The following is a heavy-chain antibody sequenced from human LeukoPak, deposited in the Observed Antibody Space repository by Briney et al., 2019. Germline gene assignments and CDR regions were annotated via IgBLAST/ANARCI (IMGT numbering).Heavy chain of an antibody. J-gene: IGHJ4*02. CDR1: GFTFRSHA. V-gene: IGHV3-23*01. Sequence: GGSLRLSCVGSGFTFRSHAMSWVRQAPEKGLEFVSGIYENGGTTYYADSVKGRSSISRDNSKNTLYLQMDSLRGEDTAVYYCAKDFRIGYSAHFDYWGQGALVTVSS. CDR2: IYENGGTT. D-gene: IGHD2-21*01. CDR3: AKDFRIGYSAHFDY.